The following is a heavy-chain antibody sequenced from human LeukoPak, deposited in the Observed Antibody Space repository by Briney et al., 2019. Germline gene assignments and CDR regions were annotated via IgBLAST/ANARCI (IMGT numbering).Heavy chain of an antibody. CDR3: ARVYSSSGSPTYYGMDV. V-gene: IGHV1-2*02. CDR2: INPNSGGT. J-gene: IGHJ6*02. Sequence: ASVKVSCKASGYTFTGYYMHWVRQAPGQGLEWMGWINPNSGGTNYAQKFQGRVTITRDTSISTAYMELSRLRSDDTAVYYCARVYSSSGSPTYYGMDVWGQGTTVTVSS. CDR1: GYTFTGYY. D-gene: IGHD6-13*01.